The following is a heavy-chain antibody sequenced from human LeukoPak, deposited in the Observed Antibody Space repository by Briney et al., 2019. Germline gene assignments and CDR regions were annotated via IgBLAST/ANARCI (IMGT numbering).Heavy chain of an antibody. CDR2: ISGSGGNT. V-gene: IGHV3-23*01. CDR1: GFTFSTYA. Sequence: GGSLRLSCAASGFTFSTYAMSWVRQAPGKGLEWVSSISGSGGNTYHADSVKGRFTVSRDNSKNTLYLEMNSLSPDDTAVYYCARGVEPLAANTLAYWGQGTLVTVSS. CDR3: ARGVEPLAANTLAY. D-gene: IGHD1-14*01. J-gene: IGHJ4*02.